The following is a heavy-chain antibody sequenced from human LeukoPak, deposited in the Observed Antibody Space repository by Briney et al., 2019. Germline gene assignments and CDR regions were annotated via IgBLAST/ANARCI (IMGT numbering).Heavy chain of an antibody. CDR1: GDSVSRNTAG. D-gene: IGHD2-15*01. J-gene: IGHJ6*03. V-gene: IGHV6-1*01. CDR2: TYYRSRWYS. CDR3: AKAGYCSGGSCYWRLYYYYYMDV. Sequence: SQTLSLTCAISGDSVSRNTAGWSWIRQSPSRGLEWLGRTYYRSRWYSDFAPSVRNRITINPDTSKNQFSLQLNSVTPEDTAVYYCAKAGYCSGGSCYWRLYYYYYMDVWGKGTTVTISS.